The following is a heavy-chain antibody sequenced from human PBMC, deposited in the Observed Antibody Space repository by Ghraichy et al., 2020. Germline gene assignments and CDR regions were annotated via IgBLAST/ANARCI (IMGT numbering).Heavy chain of an antibody. CDR1: GGSIISYY. D-gene: IGHD6-6*01. CDR2: IYHTGST. Sequence: SETLSLTCSVSGGSIISYYWGWVRQPPGRGLEWIGYIYHTGSTNCNPSLKSRVSLSLDTSKNQVSLKLSSVTAADTAVYYCARGLRSSSSQGTTFDYWGQGTLVTVSS. J-gene: IGHJ4*02. CDR3: ARGLRSSSSQGTTFDY. V-gene: IGHV4-59*01.